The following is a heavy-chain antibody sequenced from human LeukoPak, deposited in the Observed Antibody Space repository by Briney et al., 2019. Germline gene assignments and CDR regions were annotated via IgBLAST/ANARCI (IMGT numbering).Heavy chain of an antibody. CDR2: INSDGSRT. CDR1: GFTFSSYW. CDR3: ARLIVVSEAFDI. V-gene: IGHV3-74*01. J-gene: IGHJ3*02. Sequence: GGSLRLSCAASGFTFSSYWMHWVRQAPGKGLVWVSRINSDGSRTSYADSVKGRFTISRDNAKNTLYLQMNSLRAEDTAVYYCARLIVVSEAFDIWGQGTMVTVSS. D-gene: IGHD3-22*01.